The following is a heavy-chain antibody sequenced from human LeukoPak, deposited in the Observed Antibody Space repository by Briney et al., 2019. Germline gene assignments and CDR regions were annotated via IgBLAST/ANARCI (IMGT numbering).Heavy chain of an antibody. CDR2: ISSSSSYI. CDR1: GFTFSSYS. Sequence: GGSLRLSCAASGFTFSSYSMNWVRQAPGKGLEWVSSISSSSSYIYYADSVKGRFTISRDNAKNSLYLQMNSLRAEDTAVYYCARDVTMIVDGDAFDIWGQGTMVTVSS. D-gene: IGHD3-22*01. CDR3: ARDVTMIVDGDAFDI. J-gene: IGHJ3*02. V-gene: IGHV3-21*01.